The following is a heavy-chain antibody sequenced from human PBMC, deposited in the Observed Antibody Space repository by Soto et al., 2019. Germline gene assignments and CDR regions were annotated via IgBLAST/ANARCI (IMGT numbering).Heavy chain of an antibody. CDR1: GYSFAGYW. CDR3: GRGGSDSPMAPGY. CDR2: IDPSDSQT. J-gene: IGHJ4*02. Sequence: HGESLKISCKGSGYSFAGYWITWVRQKPGKGLEWMGRIDPSDSQTYYSPSFRGHVTISVTKSITTVFLQWSSLRAEDTAVFYCGRGGSDSPMAPGYWGQGTLVTVSS. D-gene: IGHD5-18*01. V-gene: IGHV5-10-1*01.